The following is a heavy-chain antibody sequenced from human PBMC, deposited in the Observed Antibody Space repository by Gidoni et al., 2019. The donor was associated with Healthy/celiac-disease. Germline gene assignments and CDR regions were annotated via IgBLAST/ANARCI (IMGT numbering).Heavy chain of an antibody. CDR3: AKPFLEWSHYYYYYMDV. V-gene: IGHV3-30*18. J-gene: IGHJ6*03. Sequence: QGQLVESGGGVVQPGRSLRLSCAASGCTFSSYGLHWVRQAPGKGLEWVAVISYDGSNKHYADSVKGRFTISRDNSKNTLYLQMNSLRAEDTAVDYCAKPFLEWSHYYYYYMDVWGKGTTVTVSS. CDR2: ISYDGSNK. D-gene: IGHD3-3*02. CDR1: GCTFSSYG.